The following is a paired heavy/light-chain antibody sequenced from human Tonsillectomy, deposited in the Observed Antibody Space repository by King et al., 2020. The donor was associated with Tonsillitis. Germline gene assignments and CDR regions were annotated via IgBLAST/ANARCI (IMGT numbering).Light chain of an antibody. V-gene: IGLV3-21*02. J-gene: IGLJ2*01. CDR2: DDS. Sequence: SYVLTQPPSVSVAPGQTARITCGGNNIGSESVNWYQQKPGQAPVVVVYDDSDRPSGIPGRFSGSKSGNTATLTISRVEAGDEADYYCQVWDNSSDHVVFGGGTKLTV. CDR1: NIGSES. CDR3: QVWDNSSDHVV.
Heavy chain of an antibody. CDR1: GGSISSRSYY. V-gene: IGHV4-39*01. D-gene: IGHD3-10*01. J-gene: IGHJ4*02. Sequence: QLQLQESGPGLVKPSETLSLTCTVSGGSISSRSYYWDWIRQPPGKGLEWIGSIFYSGSTQYSPSLKSRVTISVDTSKDQISLQLNSVTAADTAVYYCARTDRLTYGYYFDYWGQGTLVSVSS. CDR3: ARTDRLTYGYYFDY. CDR2: IFYSGST.